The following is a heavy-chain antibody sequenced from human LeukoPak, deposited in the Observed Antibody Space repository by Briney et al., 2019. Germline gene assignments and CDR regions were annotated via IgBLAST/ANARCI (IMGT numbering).Heavy chain of an antibody. Sequence: ASVKISCKASGHTFRNYYINWVRQAPGQGLEWLGTISPSSGDTNYPQKFRGRVTLTRDMSPSTVYLELNSLTSEDTAMYYCAREAPGACWFDPWGQGTLVTVSS. CDR2: ISPSSGDT. CDR1: GHTFRNYY. D-gene: IGHD4/OR15-4a*01. CDR3: AREAPGACWFDP. J-gene: IGHJ5*02. V-gene: IGHV1-46*01.